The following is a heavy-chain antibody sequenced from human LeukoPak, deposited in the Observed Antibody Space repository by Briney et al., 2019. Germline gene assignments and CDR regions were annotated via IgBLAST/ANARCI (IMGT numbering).Heavy chain of an antibody. Sequence: SETLSLTCTVSGGSISTSNYYWGWIRQPPGKGLEWIGNIFYSGSTYYSPSLRSRVTISLDTSRNQFSLYLDSVTAADTAVYYCARDWNRYAYWGQGTLVTVSS. V-gene: IGHV4-39*07. CDR2: IFYSGST. D-gene: IGHD1-1*01. J-gene: IGHJ4*02. CDR1: GGSISTSNYY. CDR3: ARDWNRYAY.